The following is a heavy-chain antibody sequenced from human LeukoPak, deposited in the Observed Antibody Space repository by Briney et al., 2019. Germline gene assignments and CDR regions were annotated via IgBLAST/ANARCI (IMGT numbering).Heavy chain of an antibody. CDR2: INPSGGST. CDR3: ARVPDDYGDYGLLMGV. CDR1: GYTFTSYY. D-gene: IGHD4-17*01. Sequence: ASVKVSCKASGYTFTSYYMHWVRQAPGQGLEWMGIINPSGGSTSYAQKFQGRVTMTRDTSTSTVYMELSSLRSEDTAVYYCARVPDDYGDYGLLMGVWGQGTTVTVSS. J-gene: IGHJ6*02. V-gene: IGHV1-46*01.